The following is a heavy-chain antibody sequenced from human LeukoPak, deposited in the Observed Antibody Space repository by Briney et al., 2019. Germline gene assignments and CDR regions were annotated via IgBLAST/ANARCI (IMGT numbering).Heavy chain of an antibody. CDR1: GFTFSNYG. CDR3: ANRGVSAYYQKRSSPPADY. V-gene: IGHV3-30*02. D-gene: IGHD3-22*01. J-gene: IGHJ4*02. Sequence: GGSLRLSCAASGFTFSNYGMHWVRQAPGKGLEWVAFIRYDGSNKYYADSVKGRFTISRDNSKNTLYLQMNSLRAEDTAVYYCANRGVSAYYQKRSSPPADYWGQGTLVTVSS. CDR2: IRYDGSNK.